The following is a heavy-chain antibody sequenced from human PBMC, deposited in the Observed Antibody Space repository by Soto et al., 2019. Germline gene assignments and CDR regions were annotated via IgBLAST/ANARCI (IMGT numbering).Heavy chain of an antibody. CDR2: INSDGSST. CDR1: GFTFSSYW. J-gene: IGHJ4*02. CDR3: VRDGGGYLYYFDY. V-gene: IGHV3-74*01. Sequence: EVQLVESGGRLVQSGGSLRLSCAASGFTFSSYWMQWVRQAPGKGLVWVSRINSDGSSTSYADSVKGRFTISRDNAKNTLYLQMNSLRVADTAVYYCVRDGGGYLYYFDYWGQGTLVTVSS. D-gene: IGHD3-16*02.